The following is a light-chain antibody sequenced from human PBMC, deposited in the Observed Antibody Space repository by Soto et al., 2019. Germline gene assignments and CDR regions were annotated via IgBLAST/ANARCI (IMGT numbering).Light chain of an antibody. CDR1: NIGSKS. CDR2: YDN. Sequence: SYELTQPPSVSVTPGETATITCGGTNIGSKSVHWYQQQPGQAPLLVIYYDNNRPSGIPGRFSGSNSGNTATLIISTVETGDEADYYCQAWDGSSDHPYVFGTGTKVTVL. J-gene: IGLJ1*01. V-gene: IGLV3-21*04. CDR3: QAWDGSSDHPYV.